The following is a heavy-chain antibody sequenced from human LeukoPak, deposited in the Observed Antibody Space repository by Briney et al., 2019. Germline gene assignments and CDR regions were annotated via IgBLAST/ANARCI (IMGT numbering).Heavy chain of an antibody. CDR2: ISYDGSNK. Sequence: PGGSLRLSCVASRVTLSNYDMHWVRQVPGKGLDWVAVISYDGSNKYYADSVKGRFTIFRDNSKNTLFLQMNSLRVEDTAVYYCARDRSTGIAMSGYSDSWGQGTLVTVSS. D-gene: IGHD6-19*01. J-gene: IGHJ5*02. CDR1: RVTLSNYD. V-gene: IGHV3-30*04. CDR3: ARDRSTGIAMSGYSDS.